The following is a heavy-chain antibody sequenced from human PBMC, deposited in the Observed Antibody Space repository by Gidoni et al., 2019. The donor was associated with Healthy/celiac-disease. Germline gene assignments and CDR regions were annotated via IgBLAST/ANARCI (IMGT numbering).Heavy chain of an antibody. CDR2: IYWNDDK. Sequence: QITLKESGPTLVKPTQTLTLTCTFSGFSLSTSGVGVGWIRQPPGKALEWLALIYWNDDKRYSPSLKSRLTLPKDTSKNQVVLTMTNMDPVDTATYYCAHKGASFDYWGQGTLVTVSS. D-gene: IGHD3-16*01. V-gene: IGHV2-5*01. J-gene: IGHJ4*02. CDR3: AHKGASFDY. CDR1: GFSLSTSGVG.